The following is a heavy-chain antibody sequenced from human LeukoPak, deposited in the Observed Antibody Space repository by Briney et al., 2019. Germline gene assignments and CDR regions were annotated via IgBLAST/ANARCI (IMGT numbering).Heavy chain of an antibody. Sequence: GGSLRLSCAASGFTFGDYYMSWIRQAPGKGLEWVSYISSSSSTIYYADSVKGRFTISRDNAKNSLYLQMNSLRAEDTAVYYCARDFYDSSGYTQGYWGQGTLVTVSS. V-gene: IGHV3-11*04. D-gene: IGHD3-22*01. CDR2: ISSSSSTI. CDR1: GFTFGDYY. J-gene: IGHJ4*02. CDR3: ARDFYDSSGYTQGY.